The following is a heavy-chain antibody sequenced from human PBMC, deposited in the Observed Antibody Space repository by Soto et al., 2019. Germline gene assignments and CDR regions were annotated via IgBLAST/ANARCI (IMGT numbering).Heavy chain of an antibody. J-gene: IGHJ1*01. Sequence: AGGSLRLSCAASGVTFSSYAMSWVRQATGKGLEWVSGISGSGGTTYYADSVKGRFTISRDNSKNTVYLQMNSLRAEDTAVYFCAKDLEVGIAARPKYFQHWGQGTLVTVSS. D-gene: IGHD6-6*01. V-gene: IGHV3-23*01. CDR2: ISGSGGTT. CDR1: GVTFSSYA. CDR3: AKDLEVGIAARPKYFQH.